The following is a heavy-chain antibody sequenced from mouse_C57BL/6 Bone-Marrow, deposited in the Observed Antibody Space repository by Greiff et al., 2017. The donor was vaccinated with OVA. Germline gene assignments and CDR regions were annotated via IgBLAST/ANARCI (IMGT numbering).Heavy chain of an antibody. Sequence: QVQLQQSGPELVKPGASVKISCKASGYAFSSSWMNWVKQRPGKGLEWIGRIYPGDGDTNYNGKFKGKATLTAYKSSSTAYMQLSSLTSEDSAVYYCARRDSSADYWGQGTTLTVSS. CDR1: GYAFSSSW. CDR3: ARRDSSADY. J-gene: IGHJ2*01. V-gene: IGHV1-82*01. D-gene: IGHD3-2*02. CDR2: IYPGDGDT.